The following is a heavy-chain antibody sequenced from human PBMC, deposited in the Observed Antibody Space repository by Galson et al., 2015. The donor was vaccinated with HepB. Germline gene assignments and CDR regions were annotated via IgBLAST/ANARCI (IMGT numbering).Heavy chain of an antibody. J-gene: IGHJ2*01. CDR2: IYYSGST. V-gene: IGHV4-39*01. CDR1: GGAISSSGEY. D-gene: IGHD4-23*01. Sequence: ETLSRTSTVSGGAISSSGEYWGWIRQPPGKGLEGIGSIYYSGSTYYNPSLKSRVTISVDTSKNQFSLKLSSVTDADTAVYYCARTTVVTTGYWYFDLWGRGTLVTVSS. CDR3: ARTTVVTTGYWYFDL.